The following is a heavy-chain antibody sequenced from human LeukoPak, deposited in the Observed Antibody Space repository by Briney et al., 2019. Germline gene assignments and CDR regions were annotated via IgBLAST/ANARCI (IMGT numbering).Heavy chain of an antibody. CDR2: IYYSGST. CDR3: ARVRGSGRYYYGMDV. Sequence: SETLSLTCTVSGGSISSSSYYWGWIRQPPGKGLEWIGSIYYSGSTYYNPSLKSRVTISVDTSKNQFSLKLSSVTAADTAVYYCARVRGSGRYYYGMDVWGQGTTVTVSS. D-gene: IGHD3-10*01. V-gene: IGHV4-39*07. J-gene: IGHJ6*02. CDR1: GGSISSSSYY.